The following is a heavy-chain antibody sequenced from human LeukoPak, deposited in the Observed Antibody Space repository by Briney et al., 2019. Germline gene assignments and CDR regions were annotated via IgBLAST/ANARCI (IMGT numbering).Heavy chain of an antibody. J-gene: IGHJ6*02. CDR2: IYYSGST. CDR1: GGSISSYY. V-gene: IGHV4-59*01. CDR3: ARNLRFYYYYGMDV. Sequence: SETLSLTCIVSGGSISSYYWSWIRQPPGKGLEWIGYIYYSGSTNYNPSLKSRVTISVDTSKNQFSLKLSSVTAADTAVYYCARNLRFYYYYGMDVWGQGTTVTVSS.